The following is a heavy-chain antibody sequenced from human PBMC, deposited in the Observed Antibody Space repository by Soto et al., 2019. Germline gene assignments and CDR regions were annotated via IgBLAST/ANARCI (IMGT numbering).Heavy chain of an antibody. CDR2: IIPILGIA. V-gene: IGHV1-69*02. J-gene: IGHJ4*02. CDR1: GDTFSTYT. CDR3: ARGVYGGNPLHFDY. Sequence: ASVKVSCKASGDTFSTYTISWVRQAPGQGLEWMGRIIPILGIANYAQKFQGRVTITADKSTSTAYMELSSLRSEDTAVYYCARGVYGGNPLHFDYWGQGTLVTVSS. D-gene: IGHD4-17*01.